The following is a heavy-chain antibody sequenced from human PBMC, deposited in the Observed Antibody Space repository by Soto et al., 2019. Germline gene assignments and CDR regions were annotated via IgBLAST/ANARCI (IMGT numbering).Heavy chain of an antibody. Sequence: ASVKVSCKASGYSFTGYYIHWVRQAPGQGLEWMGWINPNSGGTNYPQKFQGRVTMTRDTSISTVYMELTSLRSDDAAVYYCAKDWRSSNYGGYAVDVWGRGTTVTVSS. CDR2: INPNSGGT. CDR3: AKDWRSSNYGGYAVDV. J-gene: IGHJ6*02. CDR1: GYSFTGYY. D-gene: IGHD4-4*01. V-gene: IGHV1-2*02.